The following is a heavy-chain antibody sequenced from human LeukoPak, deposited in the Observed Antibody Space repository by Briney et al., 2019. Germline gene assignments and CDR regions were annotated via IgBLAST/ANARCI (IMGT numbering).Heavy chain of an antibody. J-gene: IGHJ6*02. Sequence: GGSLRLSCAASGFTFSSFWMHWVRQAPGKGLVWVSRINSDGSTTTYADSVKGRFTNSRDNAKNTLYLQMNSLRAEDTAVYYCARATSAAMDVWGQGTTVTVSS. CDR1: GFTFSSFW. CDR3: ARATSAAMDV. CDR2: INSDGSTT. V-gene: IGHV3-74*01.